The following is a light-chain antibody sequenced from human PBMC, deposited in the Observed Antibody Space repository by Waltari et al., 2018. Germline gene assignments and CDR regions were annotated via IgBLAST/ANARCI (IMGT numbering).Light chain of an antibody. CDR3: QQYSSYWT. CDR2: KAS. Sequence: DIQMTQSPSTLSASVGDRVTITCRASQSISSWLAWYHQNPGKAPKLLIYKASSLESGVPSRFSGSGSGTEFTLTISSLQPDDFATYYCQQYSSYWTFGQGTKVESK. CDR1: QSISSW. V-gene: IGKV1-5*03. J-gene: IGKJ1*01.